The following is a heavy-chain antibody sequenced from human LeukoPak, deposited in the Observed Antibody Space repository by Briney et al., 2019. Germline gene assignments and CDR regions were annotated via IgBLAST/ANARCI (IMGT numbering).Heavy chain of an antibody. CDR2: IWYDGSNK. CDR1: GFTFSSYG. CDR3: AKGKRMTTVTTTGAFDI. V-gene: IGHV3-33*06. J-gene: IGHJ3*02. D-gene: IGHD4-11*01. Sequence: GGSLRLSCAASGFTFSSYGMHWVRQAPGKGLEWVAVIWYDGSNKYYADSVKGRFTISRDNSKNTLYLQMNSLRAEDTAVYYCAKGKRMTTVTTTGAFDIWGQGTMVTVSS.